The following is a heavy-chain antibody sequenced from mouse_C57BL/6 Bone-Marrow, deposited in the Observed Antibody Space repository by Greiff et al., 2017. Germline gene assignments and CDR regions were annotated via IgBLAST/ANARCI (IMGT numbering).Heavy chain of an antibody. CDR1: GYTFTSYW. CDR2: IDPSDSYT. J-gene: IGHJ3*01. D-gene: IGHD2-3*01. Sequence: QVQLQQPGAELVMPGASVKLSCKASGYTFTSYWMHWVKQRPGQGLEWIGEIDPSDSYTNYNQKFKGKSTLTVDKSSSTAYMQLSSLTSEDSAVYYCAREVDGYYSAWFAYWGQGTLVTVSA. V-gene: IGHV1-69*01. CDR3: AREVDGYYSAWFAY.